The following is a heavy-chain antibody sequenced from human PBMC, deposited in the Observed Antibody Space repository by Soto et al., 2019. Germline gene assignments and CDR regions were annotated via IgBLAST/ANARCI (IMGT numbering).Heavy chain of an antibody. CDR1: GGTFSSYA. Sequence: QVQLVQSGAEVKKPGSSVKVSCKASGGTFSSYAISWVRQAPGQGLEWMGGIIPIFGTANYAQKFQGRVTSTADKSTSTAYMELSSLRSEDTAVYYCARQGYFSGGSCYSFDYWGQGTLVTVSS. J-gene: IGHJ4*02. CDR2: IIPIFGTA. CDR3: ARQGYFSGGSCYSFDY. V-gene: IGHV1-69*06. D-gene: IGHD2-15*01.